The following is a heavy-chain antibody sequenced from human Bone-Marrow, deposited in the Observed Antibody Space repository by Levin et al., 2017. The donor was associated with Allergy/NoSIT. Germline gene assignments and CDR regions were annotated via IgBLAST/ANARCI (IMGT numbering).Heavy chain of an antibody. Sequence: GESLKISCAASGLSSSNYDMNWVRQAPGKGLEWVSSISSGSSHIDYADSVKGRFTISRDNAKNSLYLQMNSLRVEDTAVYFCASWAMFYYDGSDFDYFYYGMDVWGQGTTVTVSS. J-gene: IGHJ6*02. D-gene: IGHD3-16*01. V-gene: IGHV3-21*06. CDR3: ASWAMFYYDGSDFDYFYYGMDV. CDR2: ISSGSSHI. CDR1: GLSSSNYD.